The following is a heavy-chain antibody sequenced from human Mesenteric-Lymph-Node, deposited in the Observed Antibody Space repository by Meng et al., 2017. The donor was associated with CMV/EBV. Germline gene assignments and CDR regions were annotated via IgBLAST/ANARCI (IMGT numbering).Heavy chain of an antibody. V-gene: IGHV7-4-1*02. CDR3: ARDPPMVRGVMDY. Sequence: KASVYTATSYAMNWVRQAPGQGLGWMGWITTNAGNPTYAQGFTGRFVFSLDTSVSTAYLQISSLKAEDTAVYYCARDPPMVRGVMDYWGQGTLVTVSS. D-gene: IGHD3-10*01. CDR2: ITTNAGNP. J-gene: IGHJ4*02. CDR1: VYTATSYA.